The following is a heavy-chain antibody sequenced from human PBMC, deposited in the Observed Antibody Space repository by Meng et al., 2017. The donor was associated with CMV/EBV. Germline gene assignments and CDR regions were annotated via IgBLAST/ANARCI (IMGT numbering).Heavy chain of an antibody. J-gene: IGHJ5*02. CDR2: IIPIFGTA. CDR1: TFSSYA. D-gene: IGHD3-9*01. CDR3: ARVAYYDILTGYDNWFDP. V-gene: IGHV1-69*05. Sequence: TFSSYAISWVRQAPGQGLEWMGGIIPIFGTANYAQKFQGRVTITTGESTSTAYMELSSLRSEDTAVYYCARVAYYDILTGYDNWFDPWGQGTLVTVSS.